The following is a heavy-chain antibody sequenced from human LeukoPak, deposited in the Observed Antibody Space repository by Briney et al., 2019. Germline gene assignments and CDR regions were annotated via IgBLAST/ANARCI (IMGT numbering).Heavy chain of an antibody. D-gene: IGHD4-17*01. CDR2: ISTYGGST. Sequence: PVGSLRLSCSASGFTFDNYAMHWVRQAPGKGLEYVSSISTYGGSTYYADSVKGRFTISRDNSKNTLYIQMRSLRAEDTAVYYCVKARYGDYNFDFWGQGTLVTVSS. J-gene: IGHJ4*02. CDR3: VKARYGDYNFDF. CDR1: GFTFDNYA. V-gene: IGHV3-64*03.